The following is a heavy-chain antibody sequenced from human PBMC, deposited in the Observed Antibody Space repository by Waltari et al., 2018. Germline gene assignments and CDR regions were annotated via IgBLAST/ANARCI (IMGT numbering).Heavy chain of an antibody. Sequence: QVQLQESGPGLVKPSETLSLTCTVSGGPISSYYCSWIRQAPGKGLEGIGTFYNSGTTNYNPSLESRVTISVDTSKNQISLKVNSMTAADTAVYYCAGGGQWLAFDYWDQGILVTVSS. CDR3: AGGGQWLAFDY. CDR2: FYNSGTT. J-gene: IGHJ4*02. V-gene: IGHV4-59*01. CDR1: GGPISSYY. D-gene: IGHD6-19*01.